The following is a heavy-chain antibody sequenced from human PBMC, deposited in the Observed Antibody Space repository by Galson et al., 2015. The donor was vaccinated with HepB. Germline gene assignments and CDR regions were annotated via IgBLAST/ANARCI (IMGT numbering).Heavy chain of an antibody. CDR2: IYYSGST. V-gene: IGHV4-59*12. Sequence: SETLSLTCTVSGGSISSYYWSWIRQPPGKGLEWIGYIYYSGSTNYNPSLKSRVTISVDKSKNQFSLKLSSVTAADTAVYYCARAVQWLERGYFDYWGQGTLVTVSS. CDR3: ARAVQWLERGYFDY. CDR1: GGSISSYY. D-gene: IGHD6-19*01. J-gene: IGHJ4*02.